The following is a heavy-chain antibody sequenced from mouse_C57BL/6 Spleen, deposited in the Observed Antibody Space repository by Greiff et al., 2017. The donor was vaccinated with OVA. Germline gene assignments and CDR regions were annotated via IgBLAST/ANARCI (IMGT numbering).Heavy chain of an antibody. CDR1: GYAFSSSW. J-gene: IGHJ3*01. CDR3: ARRIYDGYDGFAY. CDR2: IYPGDGDP. V-gene: IGHV1-82*01. D-gene: IGHD2-2*01. Sequence: QVQLQQSGPELVKPGASVKISCKASGYAFSSSWMNWVKQRPGKGLAWIGRIYPGDGDPNYNGKFKGKATLTADKSSSTAYMQLSSLTSEEAAVYFCARRIYDGYDGFAYWGQGTMVTVSA.